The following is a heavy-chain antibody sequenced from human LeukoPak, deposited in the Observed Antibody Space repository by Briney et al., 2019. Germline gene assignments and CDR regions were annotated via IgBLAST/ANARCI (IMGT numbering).Heavy chain of an antibody. D-gene: IGHD5-18*01. V-gene: IGHV3-23*01. CDR3: AKDRTGYSYGYFLSP. CDR2: IIASGGRT. CDR1: GFTFSNFW. Sequence: GSLRLSCAASGFTFSNFWMHWVRQAPGKGLEWVASIIASGGRTHYADSVKGRFTISRDNSKNTLYLQMSSLRAEDTAVYFCAKDRTGYSYGYFLSPWGQGTLVTVSS. J-gene: IGHJ5*02.